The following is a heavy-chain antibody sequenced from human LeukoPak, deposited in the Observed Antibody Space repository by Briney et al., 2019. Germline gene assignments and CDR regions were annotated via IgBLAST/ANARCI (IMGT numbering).Heavy chain of an antibody. V-gene: IGHV3-23*01. D-gene: IGHD3-22*01. J-gene: IGHJ4*02. CDR1: GFTFSGYA. CDR2: ITASAGST. Sequence: GSLRLSCAASGFTFSGYAMSWVRQAPGKGLEWVSAITASAGSTFYADSVKGRFTISRDNSKNTLYLQMNSLRAEDTAVYYCAKVPSSGHYDYWGQGTLVTVSS. CDR3: AKVPSSGHYDY.